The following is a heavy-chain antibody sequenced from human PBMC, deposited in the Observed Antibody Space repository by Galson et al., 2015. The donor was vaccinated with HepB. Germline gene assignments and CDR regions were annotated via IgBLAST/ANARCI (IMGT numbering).Heavy chain of an antibody. V-gene: IGHV1-69*04. CDR3: ARAPRDQLLLSWCDP. J-gene: IGHJ5*02. CDR2: IIPILGIA. D-gene: IGHD2-2*01. CDR1: GGTFSSYA. Sequence: SVKVSCKASGGTFSSYAISWVRQAPGQGLEWMGRIIPILGIANYAQKFQGRVTITADKSTSTAYMELSSLRSEDTAVYYCARAPRDQLLLSWCDPWGQGTLVTVSS.